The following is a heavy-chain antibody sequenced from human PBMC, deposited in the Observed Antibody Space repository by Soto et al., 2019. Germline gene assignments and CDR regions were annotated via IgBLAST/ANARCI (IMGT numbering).Heavy chain of an antibody. CDR3: ARDGTTVTTLDYFDY. CDR1: GYTFTSYY. V-gene: IGHV1-46*01. J-gene: IGHJ4*02. D-gene: IGHD4-17*01. Sequence: GASVKVSCKASGYTFTSYYMHWVRQAPGQGLEWMGIINPSGGSTSYAQKFQGRVTMTRDTSTSTVYMELSSLRSEDTAVYYCARDGTTVTTLDYFDYWGQGTLVTVSS. CDR2: INPSGGST.